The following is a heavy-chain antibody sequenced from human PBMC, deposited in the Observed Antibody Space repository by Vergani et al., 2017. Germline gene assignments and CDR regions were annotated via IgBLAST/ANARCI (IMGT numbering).Heavy chain of an antibody. CDR1: CGPISSSSYY. J-gene: IGHJ4*02. D-gene: IGHD6-13*01. Sequence: QLQLQESGPGLVKPSETLSLTCTVSCGPISSSSYYLGWIRQPPGKGLEWIGCIYYSGGTYCNPSLKSRVTISVDTSKNQFSLKLSSVTAADTAVYYCATTYSSSWYYFYYWGQGTLVTVYS. CDR2: IYYSGGT. V-gene: IGHV4-39*01. CDR3: ATTYSSSWYYFYY.